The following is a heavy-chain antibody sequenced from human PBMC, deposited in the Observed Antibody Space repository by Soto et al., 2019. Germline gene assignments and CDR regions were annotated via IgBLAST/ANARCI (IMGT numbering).Heavy chain of an antibody. CDR1: GFTFSSYG. Sequence: GGSLRLSCAASGFTFSSYGMHWVRQAPGKGLEWVAVIWYDGSNKYYADSVKGRFTISRDNSKNTLYLQMNSLRAEDTAVYYCARGDIVANKVYYYYYMDVWGKGTTVTVSS. J-gene: IGHJ6*03. D-gene: IGHD5-12*01. V-gene: IGHV3-33*01. CDR2: IWYDGSNK. CDR3: ARGDIVANKVYYYYYMDV.